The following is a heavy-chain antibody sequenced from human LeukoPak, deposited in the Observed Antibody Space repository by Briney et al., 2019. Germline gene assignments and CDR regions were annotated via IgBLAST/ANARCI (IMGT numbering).Heavy chain of an antibody. V-gene: IGHV3-13*01. Sequence: PGGSLRLSCAVSGFTFSSYDMHWVRQATGKGLAWVSAIGTAGDTYYPGSVKGRFTISRENAKNSLYLQMNSLRAGDTAVYYCARGDAQTMFDYWGQGTLVTVSS. CDR2: IGTAGDT. CDR3: ARGDAQTMFDY. CDR1: GFTFSSYD. J-gene: IGHJ4*02. D-gene: IGHD3-10*01.